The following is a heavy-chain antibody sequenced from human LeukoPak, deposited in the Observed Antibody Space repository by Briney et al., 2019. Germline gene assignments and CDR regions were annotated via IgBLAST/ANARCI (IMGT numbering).Heavy chain of an antibody. J-gene: IGHJ6*03. V-gene: IGHV3-74*01. CDR2: INSDGSST. Sequence: PGGSLRLSCAASGFTFSSYWMHWVRQAPGKGLVWVSRINSDGSSTSYADSVKGRFTISRDNAKNTLYLQMNSLRAEDTAVYYCARVGWNYQIYYYYYYMDVWGKGTTVTVSS. CDR1: GFTFSSYW. CDR3: ARVGWNYQIYYYYYYMDV. D-gene: IGHD1-7*01.